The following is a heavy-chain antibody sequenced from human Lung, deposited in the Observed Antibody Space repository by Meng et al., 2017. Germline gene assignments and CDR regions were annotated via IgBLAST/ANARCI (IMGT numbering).Heavy chain of an antibody. J-gene: IGHJ5*02. CDR1: GGSISSRNW. CDR3: VRGGQDQAYYDFWSGPFDP. D-gene: IGHD3-3*01. V-gene: IGHV4-4*02. CDR2: IYHSGRT. Sequence: GQYQESGQGLVKPSGTLSLTCAVFGGSISSRNWWSWGRQSPGKGLEWIGEIYHSGRTNYNPSLESRVTISLDKSQNHFSLKVKSVTAADTAVYYCVRGGQDQAYYDFWSGPFDPWGQGTLVTVSS.